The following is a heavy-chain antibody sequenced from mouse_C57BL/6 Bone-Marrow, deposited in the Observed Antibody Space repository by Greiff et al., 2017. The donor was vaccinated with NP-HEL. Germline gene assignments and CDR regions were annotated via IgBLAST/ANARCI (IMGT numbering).Heavy chain of an antibody. CDR2: INPSSGDT. Sequence: VQLQQSGAELAKPGASVKLSCKASGYTFTSYWMHWVKQRPGQGLEWIGYINPSSGDTKYNQKFKDKATLTADKSSSTAYMQLSSLTYEDSAVYYGGRGGFDYYGSVYWYFDVWGPGTTVTVSP. CDR1: GYTFTSYW. V-gene: IGHV1-7*01. CDR3: GRGGFDYYGSVYWYFDV. D-gene: IGHD1-1*01. J-gene: IGHJ1*01.